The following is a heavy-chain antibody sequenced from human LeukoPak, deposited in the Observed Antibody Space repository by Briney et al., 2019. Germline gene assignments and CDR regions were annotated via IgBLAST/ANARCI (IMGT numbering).Heavy chain of an antibody. CDR1: GFTFSSYG. J-gene: IGHJ4*02. Sequence: GGSLRLSCAASGFTFSSYGMHWVRQAPGKGLEWVAFIRYDGSNKYYADSVKGRFTISRDNSKNTLYLQMNSLRAEDTAVYYCAVYGSGSHFRTAIDYWGQGTLVTVSS. V-gene: IGHV3-30*02. D-gene: IGHD3-10*01. CDR3: AVYGSGSHFRTAIDY. CDR2: IRYDGSNK.